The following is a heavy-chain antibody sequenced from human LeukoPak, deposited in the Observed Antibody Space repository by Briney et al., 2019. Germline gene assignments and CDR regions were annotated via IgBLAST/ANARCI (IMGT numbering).Heavy chain of an antibody. CDR2: INPNSGGT. J-gene: IGHJ4*02. V-gene: IGHV1-2*02. CDR3: ARGNYDILTGYYTFDY. Sequence: GASVKVSCKASGYTFTGYYMHWVRQAPGQGLEWMGWINPNSGGTNYAQKFQGRVTMTRDTSISTAYMELSRLRSDDTAVYYCARGNYDILTGYYTFDYWGQGTLVTVSS. D-gene: IGHD3-9*01. CDR1: GYTFTGYY.